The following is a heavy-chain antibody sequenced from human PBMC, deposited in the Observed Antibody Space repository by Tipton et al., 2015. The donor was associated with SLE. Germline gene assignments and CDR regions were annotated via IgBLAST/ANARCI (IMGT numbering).Heavy chain of an antibody. V-gene: IGHV3-30*04. J-gene: IGHJ4*02. CDR2: ISYDGSKR. CDR1: GFTFSSYA. Sequence: SLRLSCAASGFTFSSYAMHWVRQAPGKGLEWVAVISYDGSKRYYADSVKGRFTISRDNSKNTLFLQMNSLRSEDTAVYYCAGVPPPVAAAGCFDYWGQGTLVTVSS. CDR3: AGVPPPVAAAGCFDY. D-gene: IGHD6-13*01.